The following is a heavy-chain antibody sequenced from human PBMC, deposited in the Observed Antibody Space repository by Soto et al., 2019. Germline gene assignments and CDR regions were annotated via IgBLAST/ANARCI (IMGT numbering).Heavy chain of an antibody. D-gene: IGHD3-3*01. J-gene: IGHJ4*02. V-gene: IGHV4-59*01. CDR3: ARLRGDFWSGYLVLFDY. CDR1: GGSISSYY. Sequence: QVQLQESGPGLVKPSETLSLTCTVSGGSISSYYWNWIRQTPGKGLEWVGYIYNSGRTHHNPSLRSRVTISGDTSRNQFSLKLTSVTAADTAVYYCARLRGDFWSGYLVLFDYWGQGTLVTVSS. CDR2: IYNSGRT.